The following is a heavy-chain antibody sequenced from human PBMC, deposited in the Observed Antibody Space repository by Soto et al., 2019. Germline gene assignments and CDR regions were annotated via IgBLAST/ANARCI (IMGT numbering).Heavy chain of an antibody. CDR2: ISSSSSYI. CDR3: ARDPACSSTSCYTGGRFDY. J-gene: IGHJ4*02. CDR1: GFTFSSYS. Sequence: GSLRLSCAASGFTFSSYSMNWVRQAPGKGLEWVSSISSSSSYIYYADSVKGRFTISRDNAKNSLYLQMNSLRAEDTAVYYCARDPACSSTSCYTGGRFDYWGQGTLVTVSS. V-gene: IGHV3-21*01. D-gene: IGHD2-2*02.